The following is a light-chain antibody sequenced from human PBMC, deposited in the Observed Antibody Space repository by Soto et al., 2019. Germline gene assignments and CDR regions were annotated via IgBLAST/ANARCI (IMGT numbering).Light chain of an antibody. Sequence: DIQMTHSPSSLSASVGDRVTITCRASQSINTYLNWYQQKPGKAPKFLIHAASSLQSGVPSRFSGSGSGTFFTLTIRSLQPEDVATYYCQQSYNTPPFTFGQGTKVDIK. V-gene: IGKV1-39*01. CDR3: QQSYNTPPFT. CDR2: AAS. J-gene: IGKJ2*01. CDR1: QSINTY.